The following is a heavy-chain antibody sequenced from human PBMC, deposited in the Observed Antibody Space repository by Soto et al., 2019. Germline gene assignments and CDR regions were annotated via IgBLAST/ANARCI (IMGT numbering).Heavy chain of an antibody. CDR1: GYTFTSHF. Sequence: QVQLVQSGAEVKKPGASMRVSCRTSGYTFTSHFIHWVRQAPGQGLEWMGWINTGNGNTRYSETFEGGVTITRDTSANTVYMELSSLRSEDTAVYYCARDRYYYYDTSGYFSYWGQGTLVTVSS. D-gene: IGHD3-22*01. V-gene: IGHV1-3*04. CDR3: ARDRYYYYDTSGYFSY. CDR2: INTGNGNT. J-gene: IGHJ4*02.